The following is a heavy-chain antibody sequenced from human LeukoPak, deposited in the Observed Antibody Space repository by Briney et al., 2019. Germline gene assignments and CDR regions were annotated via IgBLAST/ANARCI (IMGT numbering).Heavy chain of an antibody. J-gene: IGHJ6*03. CDR3: ARARPKALRFSRYYYMDV. V-gene: IGHV4-4*02. CDR1: GGSISSSNW. Sequence: SETLSLTCAVSGGSISSSNWWSWVRQPPGQGLEWIGEIYHSGSTNYNPSLKSRVTISVDTSKNQFSLKLSSVTAADTAVYYCARARPKALRFSRYYYMDVWGKGTTVTVSS. D-gene: IGHD3-3*01. CDR2: IYHSGST.